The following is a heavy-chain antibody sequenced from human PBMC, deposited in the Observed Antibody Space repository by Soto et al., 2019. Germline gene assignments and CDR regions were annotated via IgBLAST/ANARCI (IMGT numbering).Heavy chain of an antibody. J-gene: IGHJ5*02. CDR1: GDSVSSNSAA. CDR2: TYYRSKWYN. Sequence: SQTLSLTCAISGDSVSSNSAAWNWIRQSPSRGLEWLGRTYYRSKWYNDYAVSVKSRITINPDTSKNQFSLQLNSVTPEDTAVYYCARGTPLGGIAAAGTWFDPWGQGTLVTAPQ. D-gene: IGHD6-13*01. V-gene: IGHV6-1*01. CDR3: ARGTPLGGIAAAGTWFDP.